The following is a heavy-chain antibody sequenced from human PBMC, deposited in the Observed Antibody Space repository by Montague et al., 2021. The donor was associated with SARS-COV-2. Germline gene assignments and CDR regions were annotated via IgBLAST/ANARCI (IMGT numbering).Heavy chain of an antibody. J-gene: IGHJ4*02. CDR2: SIHSGIT. D-gene: IGHD4/OR15-4a*01. V-gene: IGHV4-38-2*02. CDR3: ARVISAVAGANFYFDY. CDR1: GGSISSGSY. Sequence: SETLSLTCTVSGGSISSGSYWGWIRQPPGKGLEWIGTSIHSGITYYNPSLESRVTISLDTSKNQFSLKLGSVTASDTAMYYCARVISAVAGANFYFDYWGQGTLVTVSS.